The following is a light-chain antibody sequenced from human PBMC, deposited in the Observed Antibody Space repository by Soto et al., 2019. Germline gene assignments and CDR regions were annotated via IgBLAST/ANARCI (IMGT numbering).Light chain of an antibody. CDR2: DAS. J-gene: IGKJ1*01. CDR1: QGIVNN. CDR3: QQLNSYPRT. Sequence: DIQMTQSASSLFPSVGDRVTITCRASQGIVNNLGWYQQKPGKAPKLLIYDASILESGVPSRFSGSGSGTEFTLTIISLQPEDFATYYCQQLNSYPRTFGQGTKVDIK. V-gene: IGKV1-17*01.